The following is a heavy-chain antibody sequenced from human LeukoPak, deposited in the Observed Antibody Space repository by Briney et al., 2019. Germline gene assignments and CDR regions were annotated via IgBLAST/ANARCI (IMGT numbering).Heavy chain of an antibody. J-gene: IGHJ4*02. CDR3: AGVGDFGDYGGTD. CDR2: INPNDGST. CDR1: GYTFTSYY. Sequence: ASVKVSCKASGYTFTSYYIHWVRQAPGQGLEWMGIINPNDGSTSYSQKFQGRVTMTRDMSTNTAYMELSSLRSEDTAVYYCAGVGDFGDYGGTDWGQGTLVTVSS. D-gene: IGHD4-17*01. V-gene: IGHV1-46*01.